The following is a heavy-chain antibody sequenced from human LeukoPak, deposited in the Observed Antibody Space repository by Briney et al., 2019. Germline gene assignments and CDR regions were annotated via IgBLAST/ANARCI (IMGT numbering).Heavy chain of an antibody. CDR2: ISNSGSSI. Sequence: GGSLRLSCAASGFTFSSYNMNWVRQAPGKGLEWVSYISNSGSSIYYAGSVEGRFTVSRDNAKTSLYLQMNSLRAEDTAVYYCVKDGPITGIYLCAWGQGTLVTVSS. CDR1: GFTFSSYN. CDR3: VKDGPITGIYLCA. V-gene: IGHV3-48*01. J-gene: IGHJ5*02. D-gene: IGHD1-1*01.